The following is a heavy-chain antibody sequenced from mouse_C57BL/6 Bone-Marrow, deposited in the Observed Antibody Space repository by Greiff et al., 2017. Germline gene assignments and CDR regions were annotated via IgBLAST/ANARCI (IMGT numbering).Heavy chain of an antibody. CDR3: ARAPLYYYGSSYDWYFDV. CDR2: INPNNGGT. V-gene: IGHV1-18*01. D-gene: IGHD1-1*01. J-gene: IGHJ1*03. CDR1: GYTFTDYN. Sequence: EVQLQQSGPELVKPGASVKIPCKASGYTFTDYNMDWVKQSHGKSLEWIGDINPNNGGTIYNQKFKGKATLTVDKSSSTAYMELRSLTSEDTAVYYCARAPLYYYGSSYDWYFDVGGTGTTVTVSS.